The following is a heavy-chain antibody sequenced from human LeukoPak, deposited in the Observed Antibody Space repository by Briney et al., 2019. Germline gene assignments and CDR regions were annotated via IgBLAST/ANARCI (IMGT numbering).Heavy chain of an antibody. D-gene: IGHD6-6*01. V-gene: IGHV4-59*01. CDR1: GGSISSYY. CDR2: IYYSGST. J-gene: IGHJ6*02. Sequence: SETLSLTCTVSGGSISSYYWGWIRQPPGKGLEWIGYIYYSGSTNYNPSLKSRVTISVDTSKNQFSLKLSSVTAADTAVYYCARSGIAARLSEYYYYGMDVWGQGTTVTVSS. CDR3: ARSGIAARLSEYYYYGMDV.